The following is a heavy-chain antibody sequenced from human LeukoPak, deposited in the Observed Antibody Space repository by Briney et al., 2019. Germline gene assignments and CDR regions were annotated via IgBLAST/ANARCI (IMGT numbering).Heavy chain of an antibody. CDR1: GDSISSGDYY. CDR3: AREGLASGGSCYDY. Sequence: SETLSLTCTVSGDSISSGDYYWSWIRQPPGKGLEWIGYIHYSGSTYYNPSLKSRVTISISTSKNQFSLKLSSVTAADTAVYYCAREGLASGGSCYDYWGQGTLVTVSS. CDR2: IHYSGST. J-gene: IGHJ4*02. V-gene: IGHV4-30-4*08. D-gene: IGHD2-15*01.